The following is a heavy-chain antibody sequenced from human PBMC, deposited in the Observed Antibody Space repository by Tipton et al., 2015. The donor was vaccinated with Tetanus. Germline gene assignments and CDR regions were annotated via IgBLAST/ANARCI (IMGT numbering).Heavy chain of an antibody. CDR1: GGSVPSANHS. Sequence: TLSLTCTVSGGSVPSANHSWYWFRPPPGPGLEWLAYISDSGSTNSNYFLKSRITVSRDTSKNQFSLRLISVTAADTAVYYCARANYEYPKKCPFDSWGQGTVVIVSS. CDR3: ARANYEYPKKCPFDS. D-gene: IGHD3-3*01. J-gene: IGHJ4*02. V-gene: IGHV4-61*01. CDR2: ISDSGST.